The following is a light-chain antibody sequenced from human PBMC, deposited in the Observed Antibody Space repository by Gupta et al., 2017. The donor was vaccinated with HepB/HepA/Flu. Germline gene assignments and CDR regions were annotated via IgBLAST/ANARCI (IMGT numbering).Light chain of an antibody. CDR2: DVT. V-gene: IGLV2-11*01. J-gene: IGLJ3*02. Sequence: QSALTQPRSVSGSPGQAVAISCTGTSGDVGYYDYVSWFQHHPGDAPILILYDVTTRPSVAPGLFSGSSSATTASLTISELKAEDDADYYFSSSAGTYTLMFGGGTKWTVL. CDR1: SGDVGYYDY. CDR3: SSSAGTYTLM.